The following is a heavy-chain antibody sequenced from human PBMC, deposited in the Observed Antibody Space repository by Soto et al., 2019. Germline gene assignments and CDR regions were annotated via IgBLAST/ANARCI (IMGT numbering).Heavy chain of an antibody. V-gene: IGHV3-30-3*01. CDR2: ISYDGSNK. CDR1: GFTFSSYA. J-gene: IGHJ4*02. D-gene: IGHD1-26*01. Sequence: QVQLVESGGGVVQPGRSLRLSCAASGFTFSSYAMHWVRQAPGKGLEWVAVISYDGSNKYYADSVKGRFTISRDNSKNPLYLQMNSLRAEDTAVYYCARDQGAGYYFDYWGQGTLVTVSS. CDR3: ARDQGAGYYFDY.